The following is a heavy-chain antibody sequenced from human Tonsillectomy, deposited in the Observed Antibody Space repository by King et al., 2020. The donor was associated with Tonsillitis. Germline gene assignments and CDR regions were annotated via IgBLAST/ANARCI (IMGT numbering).Heavy chain of an antibody. CDR2: IYHSGST. D-gene: IGHD4-17*01. Sequence: LQLQESGSGLVKPSQTLSLTCAVSGGSISSGGNSWNWIRQPPGKGLEWIGYIYHSGSTSYNPSLKSRATISVDRSKNQFSLKLSPVTAADTAVDYCARGNYGDYKAPDAFDIWGQGTMVTVSS. V-gene: IGHV4-30-2*01. J-gene: IGHJ3*02. CDR1: GGSISSGGNS. CDR3: ARGNYGDYKAPDAFDI.